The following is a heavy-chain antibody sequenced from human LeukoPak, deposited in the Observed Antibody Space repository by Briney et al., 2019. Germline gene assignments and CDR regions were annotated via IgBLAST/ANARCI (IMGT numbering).Heavy chain of an antibody. CDR2: INPNSGGT. Sequence: ASVKVSCKASGYTFTGYYMHWVRQAPGQGLEWMGWINPNSGGTNYAQKFQGRVTMTRDTSISTAYMELNRLRSEDAAVYYCARATSSMSSGWVDPWGHGTLVTVSS. D-gene: IGHD6-19*01. CDR3: ARATSSMSSGWVDP. V-gene: IGHV1-2*02. CDR1: GYTFTGYY. J-gene: IGHJ5*02.